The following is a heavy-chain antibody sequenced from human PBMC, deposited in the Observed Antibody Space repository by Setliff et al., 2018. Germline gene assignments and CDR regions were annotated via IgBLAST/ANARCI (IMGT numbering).Heavy chain of an antibody. D-gene: IGHD3-22*01. J-gene: IGHJ4*02. CDR1: GGTFSSYA. CDR2: IIPIFGTA. CDR3: AADYYDSSGYGD. Sequence: GASVKVSCKASGGTFSSYAISWVRQAPGQGLEWMGRIIPIFGTANYAQKFQGRVTITADKSTSTAYMELSSLRSEDTAVYYCAADYYDSSGYGDWGQGTLVTVS. V-gene: IGHV1-69*06.